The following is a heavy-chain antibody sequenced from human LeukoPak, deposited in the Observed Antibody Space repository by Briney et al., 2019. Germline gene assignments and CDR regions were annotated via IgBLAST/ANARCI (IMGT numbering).Heavy chain of an antibody. J-gene: IGHJ4*02. V-gene: IGHV3-30*18. D-gene: IGHD6-19*01. Sequence: GGSLRLSCAASGLTFTSYGMHWVRRAPGKGLEWVAVISYDGSNKYYADSVKGRFTISRDNSKNTLYLQMNSLRAEDTAVYYCANSPIGSSGWYDYWGQGNLVTVSS. CDR3: ANSPIGSSGWYDY. CDR2: ISYDGSNK. CDR1: GLTFTSYG.